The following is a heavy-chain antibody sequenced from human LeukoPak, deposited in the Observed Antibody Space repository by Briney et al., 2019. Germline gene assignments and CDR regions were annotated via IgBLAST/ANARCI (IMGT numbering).Heavy chain of an antibody. J-gene: IGHJ4*02. D-gene: IGHD2-15*01. V-gene: IGHV3-7*04. CDR1: GFTFSSYW. CDR3: ARALCSGGSCSSVPFDY. Sequence: GGSLRLSCAASGFTFSSYWMSWVRQAPGKGLEWVANIKQDGSEKYYVDSVKGRFTISRDNAKNSLYLQMNSLRAEDTAVYYCARALCSGGSCSSVPFDYWGQGTLVTVSS. CDR2: IKQDGSEK.